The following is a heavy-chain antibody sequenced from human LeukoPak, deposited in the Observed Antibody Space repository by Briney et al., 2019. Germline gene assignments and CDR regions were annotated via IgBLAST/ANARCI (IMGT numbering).Heavy chain of an antibody. CDR2: INQNGGEK. CDR3: ARYRHLGY. CDR1: GFTFSGYW. J-gene: IGHJ4*02. V-gene: IGHV3-7*01. Sequence: PGGSLRLSCAASGFTFSGYWVNWVRQAPGKGLEWVANINQNGGEKYYVDSVKGRFTISRDNGKNSLYLQMNSLRAEDTAVYYCARYRHLGYWGQGTLVTASS.